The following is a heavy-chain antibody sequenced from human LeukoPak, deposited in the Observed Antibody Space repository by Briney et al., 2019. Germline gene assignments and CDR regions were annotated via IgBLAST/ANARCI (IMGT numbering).Heavy chain of an antibody. CDR1: GSSFTSYW. J-gene: IGHJ4*02. Sequence: GASLQISCKGSGSSFTSYWIGWVRQLPGKGLEWMGIIYPGDSDTRYSPSFQGQVTISADKSISTAYLQWSSLKASDTAMYYCARRNEGAYSNWGQGTLVTVSS. V-gene: IGHV5-51*01. D-gene: IGHD1-26*01. CDR2: IYPGDSDT. CDR3: ARRNEGAYSN.